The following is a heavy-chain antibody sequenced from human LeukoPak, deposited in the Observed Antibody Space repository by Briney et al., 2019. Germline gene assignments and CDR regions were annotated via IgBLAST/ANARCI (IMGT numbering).Heavy chain of an antibody. V-gene: IGHV1-69*05. CDR1: GGTFSSYA. J-gene: IGHJ3*02. Sequence: SVKVSCKASGGTFSSYAISRVRQAPGQGLEWMGGIIPIFGTANYAQKFQGRVTITTDESTSTAYMELSSLRSEDTAVYYCASTALDSSGYYSTDAFDIWGQGTMVTVSS. CDR3: ASTALDSSGYYSTDAFDI. CDR2: IIPIFGTA. D-gene: IGHD3-22*01.